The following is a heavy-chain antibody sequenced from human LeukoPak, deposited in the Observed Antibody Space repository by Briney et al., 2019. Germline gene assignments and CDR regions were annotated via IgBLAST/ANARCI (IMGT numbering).Heavy chain of an antibody. J-gene: IGHJ4*02. V-gene: IGHV3-23*01. CDR3: ARGPRMFGELFSSPFDY. CDR1: GFTFSSYA. D-gene: IGHD3-10*02. Sequence: PGGSLRLSCAASGFTFSSYAMSWVRQAPGKGLEWVSAISGSGGSTYYADSVKGRFTISRDNSKNTLYLQMNSLRAEDTAVYYCARGPRMFGELFSSPFDYWGQGTLVTVSS. CDR2: ISGSGGST.